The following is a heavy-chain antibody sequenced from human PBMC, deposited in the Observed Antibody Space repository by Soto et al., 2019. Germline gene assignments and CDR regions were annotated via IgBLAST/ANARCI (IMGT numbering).Heavy chain of an antibody. Sequence: EVQLVESGGGLVQPGGSLRLSCEASGFTFSSYSMNWVRQAPGKGLEWVSYISSSSGTIYYADSVKGRFTISRDNAKNSLYLQMNSLRDEDTAVYYCARRGESWNYLDYWGQGTLVTVSS. J-gene: IGHJ4*02. CDR1: GFTFSSYS. CDR2: ISSSSGTI. CDR3: ARRGESWNYLDY. V-gene: IGHV3-48*02. D-gene: IGHD1-7*01.